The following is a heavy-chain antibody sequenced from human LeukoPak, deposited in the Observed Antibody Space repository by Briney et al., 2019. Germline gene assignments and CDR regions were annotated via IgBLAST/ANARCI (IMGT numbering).Heavy chain of an antibody. CDR3: VRHVGGTTLDH. Sequence: PSETLSLTCTVSGGSIISYYWSWIRQPPGMGLEWVGYISYTGSTIYNSSLSRRVTISVDTANNRFSLNLHSVTASDTAVYYCVRHVGGTTLDHWGQGILVTVSP. V-gene: IGHV4-59*08. J-gene: IGHJ4*02. CDR2: ISYTGST. D-gene: IGHD3-10*01. CDR1: GGSIISYY.